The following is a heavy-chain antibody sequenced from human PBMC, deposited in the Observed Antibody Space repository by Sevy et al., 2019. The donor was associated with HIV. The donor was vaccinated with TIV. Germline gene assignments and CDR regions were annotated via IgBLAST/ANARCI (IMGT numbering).Heavy chain of an antibody. Sequence: GGSLRLSCAASGFIFSGYVMSWVRQAPGKGLEWVSGISASGGSTYYADSVKGRFTVSRDNSKNTLYLEMNSLRAEDTAVYYSAKDASSSWTGGRFHHWGQGTLVTVSS. CDR3: AKDASSSWTGGRFHH. J-gene: IGHJ1*01. CDR1: GFIFSGYV. V-gene: IGHV3-23*01. D-gene: IGHD6-13*01. CDR2: ISASGGST.